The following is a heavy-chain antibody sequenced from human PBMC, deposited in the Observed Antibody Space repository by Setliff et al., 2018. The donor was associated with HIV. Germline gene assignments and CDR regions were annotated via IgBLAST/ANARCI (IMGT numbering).Heavy chain of an antibody. CDR3: AQHVRSDHYSDSSGYRAEFFNH. V-gene: IGHV4-4*07. CDR2: IYTSGST. CDR1: GGSISSYY. D-gene: IGHD3-22*01. J-gene: IGHJ1*01. Sequence: SETLSLTCTVSGGSISSYYWSWIRQPAGKGLEWIGRIYTSGSTNYNPSLKSRVAMSIDTSNNQFSLSLSSVTAADTAVYHCAQHVRSDHYSDSSGYRAEFFNHWSQGTLVTVSS.